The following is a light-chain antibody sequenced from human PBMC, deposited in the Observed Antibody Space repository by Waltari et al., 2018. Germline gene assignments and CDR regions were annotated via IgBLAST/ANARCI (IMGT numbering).Light chain of an antibody. V-gene: IGKV1-5*01. CDR2: DAS. J-gene: IGKJ4*01. CDR3: QQYYSYFT. CDR1: QSIGSL. Sequence: DIQMTQSPSTLSASVGDRVTITCRASQSIGSLLAWYQQKPGKAPKLLIYDASSLESGVPSTFSGSGSGTEFTLTINSLQPDDFATYSCQQYYSYFTFGGGAKVEIK.